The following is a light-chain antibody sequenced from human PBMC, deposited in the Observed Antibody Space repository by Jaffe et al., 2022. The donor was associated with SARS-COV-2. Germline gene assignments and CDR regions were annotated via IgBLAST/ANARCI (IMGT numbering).Light chain of an antibody. V-gene: IGLV2-11*01. CDR1: SSDVGGYVF. Sequence: QSALTQPRSVSGSPGQSVTISCTGTSSDVGGYVFVSWYQQHPGKGPKLVIYDVSKRPSGVPDRFSGSKSGNTASLAISGLQAEDEADYYCCSYAGSQSYVFGTGTKVTVL. CDR3: CSYAGSQSYV. CDR2: DVS. J-gene: IGLJ1*01.